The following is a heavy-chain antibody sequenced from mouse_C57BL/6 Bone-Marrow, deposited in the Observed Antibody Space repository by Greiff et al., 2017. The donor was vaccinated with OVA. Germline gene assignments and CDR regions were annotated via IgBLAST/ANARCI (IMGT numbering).Heavy chain of an antibody. D-gene: IGHD1-1*01. CDR3: AITTVVATYWYFDV. Sequence: VKLQESGAELARPGASVKLSCKASGYTFTSYGISWVKQRTGQGLEWIGEIYPRSGNTYYNEKFKGKATLTADKSSSTAYMELRSLTSEDSAVYFCAITTVVATYWYFDVWGTGTTVTVSS. V-gene: IGHV1-81*01. J-gene: IGHJ1*03. CDR2: IYPRSGNT. CDR1: GYTFTSYG.